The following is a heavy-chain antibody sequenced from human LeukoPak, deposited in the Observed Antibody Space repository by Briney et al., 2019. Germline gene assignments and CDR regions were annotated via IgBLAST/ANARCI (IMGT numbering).Heavy chain of an antibody. CDR2: ISSSSSTI. J-gene: IGHJ3*02. CDR1: GFTFSSYS. D-gene: IGHD6-13*01. V-gene: IGHV3-48*04. Sequence: PGGSLRLSCAASGFTFSSYSMNWVRQAPGKGLEWVSYISSSSSTIYYADSVKGRFTISRDNAKNSLYLQMNSLRAEDTAVYYCARDVIAAAGLPDAFDIWGQGTMVTVSS. CDR3: ARDVIAAAGLPDAFDI.